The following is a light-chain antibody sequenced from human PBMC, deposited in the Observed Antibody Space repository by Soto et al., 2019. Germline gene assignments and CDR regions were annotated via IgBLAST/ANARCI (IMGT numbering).Light chain of an antibody. V-gene: IGKV1-8*01. CDR3: QKYYSYPT. CDR1: QGISSY. J-gene: IGKJ1*01. CDR2: AAS. Sequence: AIRMTQSPSSLSASTGDRVTITCRASQGISSYLAWYQQKPGKAPKLLIYAASTLQSGVPSRFSGSGSGTDFTLTISSLQSEDFATYYCQKYYSYPTFGQGTKVDIK.